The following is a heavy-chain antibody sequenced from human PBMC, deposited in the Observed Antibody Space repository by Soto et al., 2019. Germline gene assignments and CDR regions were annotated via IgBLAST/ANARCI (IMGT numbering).Heavy chain of an antibody. CDR1: GGSISSSSYY. CDR3: ATPVKYTSGWFLFDY. CDR2: IYYSGST. D-gene: IGHD6-19*01. J-gene: IGHJ4*02. Sequence: SETLSLTCTVSGGSISSSSYYWGWIRQPPGKGLEWIGSIYYSGSTNYNPSLKSRVTISVDTSKNQFSLKLSSVTAADTAVYYCATPVKYTSGWFLFDYWGQGTLVTVSS. V-gene: IGHV4-39*01.